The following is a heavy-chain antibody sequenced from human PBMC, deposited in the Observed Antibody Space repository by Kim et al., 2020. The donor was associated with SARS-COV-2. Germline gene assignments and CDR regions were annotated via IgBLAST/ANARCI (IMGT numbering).Heavy chain of an antibody. Sequence: GGSLRLSCAASGFSFNNYNTDWVRQAPGKGLEWVSTIFASDGNSYYADSVRGRFTISRENSNSMVYLQMNALRADDTAVYYGVRQGMDVWGQGTTVAVSS. CDR3: VRQGMDV. CDR1: GFSFNNYN. J-gene: IGHJ6*02. V-gene: IGHV3-23*01. CDR2: IFASDGNS.